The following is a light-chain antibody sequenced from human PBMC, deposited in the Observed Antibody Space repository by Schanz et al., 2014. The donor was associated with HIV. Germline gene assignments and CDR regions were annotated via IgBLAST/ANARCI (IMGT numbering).Light chain of an antibody. V-gene: IGKV3-20*01. CDR3: QQYGSSPTWT. CDR2: GAS. Sequence: EIVLTQSPATLSLSPGERATLSCRASQSFSSRDLSWYQQKPGQAPRPPIYGASIRATGIPDRFSGSGSGAAGADFTLTISRLEPEDFAVYYCQQYGSSPTWTFGQGTKVEIK. J-gene: IGKJ1*01. CDR1: QSFSSRD.